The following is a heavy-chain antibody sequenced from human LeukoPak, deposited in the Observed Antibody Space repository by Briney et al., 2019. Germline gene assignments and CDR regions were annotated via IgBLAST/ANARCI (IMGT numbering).Heavy chain of an antibody. V-gene: IGHV3-7*01. Sequence: GGSLRLSCAGSGFVYTAFWMSWVRQVPGKGLEWVANIKQDGGEKYYVDSVSGRFTISRDNARNTLFLQMDNVRVEDTATYYCARESVRRVTMKERGYFDYWGRGTRVTVSS. J-gene: IGHJ4*02. CDR1: GFVYTAFW. D-gene: IGHD3-22*01. CDR3: ARESVRRVTMKERGYFDY. CDR2: IKQDGGEK.